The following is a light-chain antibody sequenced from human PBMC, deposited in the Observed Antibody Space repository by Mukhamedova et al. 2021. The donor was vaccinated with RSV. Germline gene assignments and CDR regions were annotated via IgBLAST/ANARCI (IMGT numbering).Light chain of an antibody. CDR3: HQYHTLPYS. V-gene: IGKV1-33*01. CDR1: QHIVNF. J-gene: IGKJ2*03. CDR2: DAS. Sequence: GDRVTITCQASQHIVNFLNWYQQKPGKAPKLLIYDASNLETGVPSRFSGSGSGPDFTFTISSLQPEDFATYYCHQYHTLPYSFCQ.